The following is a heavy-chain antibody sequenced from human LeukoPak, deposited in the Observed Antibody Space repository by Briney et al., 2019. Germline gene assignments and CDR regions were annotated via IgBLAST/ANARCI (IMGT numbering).Heavy chain of an antibody. V-gene: IGHV3-48*02. Sequence: GGSLRLSCAASGFTFSSYSMNWVRQAPGKGLEWVSYISSRSTTIYYADSVKGRFTISRDNAKNSLYLQMNSLRDEDTAVYYCARKNDYDSSGYHNWFDPWGQGTLVTVSS. CDR2: ISSRSTTI. CDR3: ARKNDYDSSGYHNWFDP. J-gene: IGHJ5*02. CDR1: GFTFSSYS. D-gene: IGHD3-22*01.